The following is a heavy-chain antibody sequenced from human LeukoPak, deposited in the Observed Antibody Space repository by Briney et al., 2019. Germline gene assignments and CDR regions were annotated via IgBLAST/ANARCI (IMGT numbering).Heavy chain of an antibody. Sequence: ASVKVSCKASGYTFTSYDINWVRQATGQGLEWMGWMNPNSGNTGYAQKFQGRVTITRNTSISTAYMELSSLRSEDTAVYYCARGSLMGGVVIDAFDIWGQGTMVTVSS. D-gene: IGHD3-3*01. V-gene: IGHV1-8*01. CDR1: GYTFTSYD. J-gene: IGHJ3*02. CDR2: MNPNSGNT. CDR3: ARGSLMGGVVIDAFDI.